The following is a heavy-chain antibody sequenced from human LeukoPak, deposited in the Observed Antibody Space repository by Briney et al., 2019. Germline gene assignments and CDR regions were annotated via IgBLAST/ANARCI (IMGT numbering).Heavy chain of an antibody. CDR3: ARASAPGFYNYYGMDV. V-gene: IGHV4-39*07. J-gene: IGHJ6*02. D-gene: IGHD3-9*01. CDR2: IYYSGST. Sequence: PETLSLTCTVSGGSISGSSYYWGWIRQPPGKGLEWIGSIYYSGSTNYNPSLKSRVTISVDTSKNQFSLKLSSVTAADTAVYYCARASAPGFYNYYGMDVWGQGTTVTVSS. CDR1: GGSISGSSYY.